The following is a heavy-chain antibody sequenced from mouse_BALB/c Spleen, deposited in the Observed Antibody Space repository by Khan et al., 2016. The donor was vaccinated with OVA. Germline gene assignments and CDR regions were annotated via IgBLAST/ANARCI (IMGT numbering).Heavy chain of an antibody. CDR3: ARTGCGGLGY. CDR1: GYTFTDYN. D-gene: IGHD1-1*02. J-gene: IGHJ2*01. V-gene: IGHV1-18*01. CDR2: INPNNGNT. Sequence: EVQLQESGPELVKPGASVKIPCKASGYTFTDYNMDWVKQSHGKSLEWIGDINPNNGNTFYNQKFKGKATLTVDKSSSTAFMEFRSLTSEDTAVYYCARTGCGGLGYWGQGTTLTVSS.